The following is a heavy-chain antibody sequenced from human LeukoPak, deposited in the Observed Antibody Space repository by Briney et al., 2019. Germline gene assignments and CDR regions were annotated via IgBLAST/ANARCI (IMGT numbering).Heavy chain of an antibody. J-gene: IGHJ5*02. V-gene: IGHV3-23*01. CDR2: TSSSDAGT. D-gene: IGHD3-22*01. Sequence: PGGSLRLSCAVSGFPLSSYAMSWVRQAPGEGLEWVSATSSSDAGTYYADSVRGRFTISRDNSKNTLYLQMNSLRSEDTAVYYCARVYNDSSGYRPLRAWGQGTLVTVSS. CDR1: GFPLSSYA. CDR3: ARVYNDSSGYRPLRA.